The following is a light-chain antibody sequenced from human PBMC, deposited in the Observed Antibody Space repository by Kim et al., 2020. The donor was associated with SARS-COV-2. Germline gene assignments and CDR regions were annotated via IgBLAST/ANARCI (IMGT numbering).Light chain of an antibody. CDR1: SLRSYY. CDR2: GKN. CDR3: NSRDSSGNHYV. Sequence: AVGQTVRITCQGDSLRSYYASWYQQKPGQAPVLVIYGKNNRTSGIPDRFSGSSSGNTASLTITGAQAEDEADYYCNSRDSSGNHYVFGTGTKVTVL. J-gene: IGLJ1*01. V-gene: IGLV3-19*01.